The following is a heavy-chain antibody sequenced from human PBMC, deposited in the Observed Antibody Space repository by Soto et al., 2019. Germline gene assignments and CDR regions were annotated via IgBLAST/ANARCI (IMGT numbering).Heavy chain of an antibody. CDR3: ATTESYDFWRGYSDY. D-gene: IGHD3-3*01. CDR2: IIPIFGTA. CDR1: GGTFGSYA. V-gene: IGHV1-69*01. J-gene: IGHJ4*02. Sequence: QVQLVQSGAEVKKPGSSVKVSCKASGGTFGSYAIIWVRQAPGRGPEWMGGIIPIFGTANHAQKIQGRVTITADESTNTAYMELSSLRSEETAVYYCATTESYDFWRGYSDYWGQGTLVTVSS.